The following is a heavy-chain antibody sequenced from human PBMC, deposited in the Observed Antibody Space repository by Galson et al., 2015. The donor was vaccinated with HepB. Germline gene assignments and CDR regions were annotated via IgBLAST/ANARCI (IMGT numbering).Heavy chain of an antibody. D-gene: IGHD4-17*01. J-gene: IGHJ3*02. V-gene: IGHV2-70*11. Sequence: PALVKPTQTLTLTCTFSGFSLSTSGMCVSWIRQPPGKALEWLARIDWDDDKYYSTSLKTRLTISKDTSKNQVVLTMTNMDPVDTATYYCARIRSGLRDDAFDIWGQGTMVTVSP. CDR1: GFSLSTSGMC. CDR2: IDWDDDK. CDR3: ARIRSGLRDDAFDI.